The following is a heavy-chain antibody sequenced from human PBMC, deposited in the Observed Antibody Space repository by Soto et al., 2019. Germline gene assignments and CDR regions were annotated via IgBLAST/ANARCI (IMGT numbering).Heavy chain of an antibody. Sequence: PGGSLRLSCAASGFTFSSYGMHWVRQAPGKGLEWVAVISYDGSNKYYADSVKGRFTISRDNSKNTLYLQMNSLRAEDTAVYYCAKDPYDYGYIPTFDYWSQGTLVTVSS. V-gene: IGHV3-30*18. D-gene: IGHD4-17*01. J-gene: IGHJ4*02. CDR3: AKDPYDYGYIPTFDY. CDR1: GFTFSSYG. CDR2: ISYDGSNK.